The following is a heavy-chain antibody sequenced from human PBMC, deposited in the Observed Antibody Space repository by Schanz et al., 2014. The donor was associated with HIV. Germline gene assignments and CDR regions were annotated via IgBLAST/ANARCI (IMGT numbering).Heavy chain of an antibody. D-gene: IGHD3-9*01. Sequence: VQLVESGGGVVQPGRSLRLSCAASGFTFRTHGIHWVRQAPGKGLEWVSAIVSSGGDTYYADFVEGRFTISRDNSKNTLYLQMHSLRAEDTAVYYCAKSSGWLYAHFDYWGQGTLVTVSS. CDR3: AKSSGWLYAHFDY. V-gene: IGHV3-23*04. CDR2: IVSSGGDT. J-gene: IGHJ4*02. CDR1: GFTFRTHG.